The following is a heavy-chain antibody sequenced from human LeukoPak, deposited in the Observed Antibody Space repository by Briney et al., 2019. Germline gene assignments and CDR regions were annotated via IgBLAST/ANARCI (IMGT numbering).Heavy chain of an antibody. CDR2: ISRSATTI. D-gene: IGHD6-6*01. J-gene: IGHJ4*02. CDR1: GFTFSTYE. V-gene: IGHV3-48*03. Sequence: GGSLRLSCAASGFTFSTYEMNWVRQAPGKGLEWASYISRSATTIYYANSVKGRFTISRDNSKNTLYLQMGSLRAEDMAVYYCAREASIVVRCSDYWGQGTLVTVSS. CDR3: AREASIVVRCSDY.